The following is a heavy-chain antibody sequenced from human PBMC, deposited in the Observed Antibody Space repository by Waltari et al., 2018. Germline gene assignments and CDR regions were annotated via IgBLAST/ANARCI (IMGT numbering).Heavy chain of an antibody. V-gene: IGHV1-18*01. CDR2: ISAYNGNT. J-gene: IGHJ6*03. CDR1: GYTFTSYG. Sequence: QVQLVQSGAEVKKPGASVKVSCKASGYTFTSYGISWVRQAPGQGLEWMGWISAYNGNTNYAQKLQGRVTMTTDTSTSTAYMELRSLRSDDTAVYYCARVLGGYCSCGSCPAYYYYYYMDVWGKGTTVTVSS. D-gene: IGHD2-15*01. CDR3: ARVLGGYCSCGSCPAYYYYYYMDV.